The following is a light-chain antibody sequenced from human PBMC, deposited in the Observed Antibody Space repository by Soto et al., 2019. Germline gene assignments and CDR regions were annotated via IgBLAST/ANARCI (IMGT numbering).Light chain of an antibody. CDR3: CSYAGSFTWV. CDR1: SSDVGSYNL. J-gene: IGLJ3*02. Sequence: QSVLTQPASVSGSPGQSITIACTGTSSDVGSYNLVSWYQQHPGKAPKLLIYDGTKRPSGVSNRFSGSMSGYTASLTISGLQAEDEAEYHCCSYAGSFTWVFGGGTKVTVL. CDR2: DGT. V-gene: IGLV2-23*01.